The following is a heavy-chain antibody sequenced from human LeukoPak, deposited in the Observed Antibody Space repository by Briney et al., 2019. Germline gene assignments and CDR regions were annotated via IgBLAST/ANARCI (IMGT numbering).Heavy chain of an antibody. CDR1: GFTFSSYA. D-gene: IGHD1-1*01. Sequence: PGGSLRLSCAASGFTFSSYAMSWVRQAPGKGLEWVSAISGSGGSTYYADSVKGRFTISRDNSKNTLYLQMNSLRAEDTAVYYCAKGLEDSVPTGPIWFDPWGQGTLVTVSS. V-gene: IGHV3-23*01. CDR3: AKGLEDSVPTGPIWFDP. J-gene: IGHJ5*02. CDR2: ISGSGGST.